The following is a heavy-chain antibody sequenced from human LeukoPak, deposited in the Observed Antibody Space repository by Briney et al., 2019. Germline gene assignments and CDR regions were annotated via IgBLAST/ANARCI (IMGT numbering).Heavy chain of an antibody. CDR3: AKDQTSGYDFWSGDLDY. J-gene: IGHJ4*02. Sequence: GGSLRLSCAASGFTFSSYAMSWVRQAPGKGLEWVSAISGSGGSTYYADSMKGRFTISRDNSKNTLYLQMNSLRAEDTAVYYCAKDQTSGYDFWSGDLDYWGQGTLVTVSS. V-gene: IGHV3-23*01. CDR1: GFTFSSYA. CDR2: ISGSGGST. D-gene: IGHD3-3*01.